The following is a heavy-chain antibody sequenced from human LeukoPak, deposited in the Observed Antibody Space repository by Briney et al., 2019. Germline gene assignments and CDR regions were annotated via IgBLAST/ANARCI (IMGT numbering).Heavy chain of an antibody. V-gene: IGHV4-59*08. CDR1: GGYIDSYY. Sequence: SETLSLTCTVSGGYIDSYYWSWIRQRPGKGLEWIGYKYYNGNTDYNPSLKSRVTISIDTHKNQFSLSLRSVTAARTAGYYCAAWRPYTDYDAFHYWGQGILVTVST. J-gene: IGHJ4*02. CDR3: AAWRPYTDYDAFHY. CDR2: KYYNGNT. D-gene: IGHD4-17*01.